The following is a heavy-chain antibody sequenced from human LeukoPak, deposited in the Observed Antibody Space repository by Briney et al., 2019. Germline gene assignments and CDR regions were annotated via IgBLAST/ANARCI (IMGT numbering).Heavy chain of an antibody. Sequence: SETLSLTGTVSGGSISSSIAYWGWIRQPPGKGLERIGSIYYSKNTYYNPSLKSRVTISADTSKNQFSLTLGSVSATDTAVYYCVSPRGFSYGYFDYWGQGTLVTVSS. CDR1: GGSISSSIAY. CDR2: IYYSKNT. V-gene: IGHV4-39*01. CDR3: VSPRGFSYGYFDY. D-gene: IGHD5-18*01. J-gene: IGHJ4*02.